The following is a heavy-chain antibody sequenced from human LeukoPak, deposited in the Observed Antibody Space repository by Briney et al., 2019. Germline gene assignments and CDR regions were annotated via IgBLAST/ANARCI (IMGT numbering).Heavy chain of an antibody. CDR2: IYHSGST. D-gene: IGHD6-13*01. V-gene: IGHV4-30-2*01. Sequence: SETLSLTCAVSGGSISSGGYSWSWIRQPPGKGLEWIGYIYHSGSTYYNPSLKSRVTISVDRSKNQFSLKLSSVTAADTAVYYCARRHSSSCWFDPWGQGTLVTVSS. CDR3: ARRHSSSCWFDP. CDR1: GGSISSGGYS. J-gene: IGHJ5*02.